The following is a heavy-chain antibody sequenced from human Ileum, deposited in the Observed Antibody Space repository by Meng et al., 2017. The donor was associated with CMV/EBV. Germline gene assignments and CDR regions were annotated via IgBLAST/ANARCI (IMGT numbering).Heavy chain of an antibody. CDR1: GDSITRYY. J-gene: IGHJ5*02. CDR2: RYYSETA. Sequence: SETLSLTCSVSGDSITRYYVSWIRQPPGKGLEWIGYRYYSETAYYSHSLRGRVIISADTAKNHFSLSLTSVTAADTAVYFCATTVHPVAYLNYFDPWGQGTLVTVSS. V-gene: IGHV4-59*01. CDR3: ATTVHPVAYLNYFDP. D-gene: IGHD4-11*01.